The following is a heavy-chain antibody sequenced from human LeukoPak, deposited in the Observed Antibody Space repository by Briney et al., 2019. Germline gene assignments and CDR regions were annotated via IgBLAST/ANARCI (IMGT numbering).Heavy chain of an antibody. D-gene: IGHD3-10*02. CDR1: GSTFSSYG. V-gene: IGHV3-30*02. CDR2: IRYDGTNK. CDR3: AKDSAAPIVRGRWYFDY. J-gene: IGHJ4*02. Sequence: GGSLRLSCAASGSTFSSYGMHWVRQAPGKGLEWVTFIRYDGTNKYYADSVKGRFTISRDNSKNTLYLQMNSLRAEDTAVYYCAKDSAAPIVRGRWYFDYWGQGTLVTVSS.